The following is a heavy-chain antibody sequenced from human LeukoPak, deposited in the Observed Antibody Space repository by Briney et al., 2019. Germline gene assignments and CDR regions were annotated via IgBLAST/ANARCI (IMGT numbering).Heavy chain of an antibody. Sequence: SETLSLTCTVSGGSISSYYWSRIRQPPGKGLEWIGYIYYSGSTNYNPSLKSRVTISVDTSKNQFSLKLSSVTAADTAVYYCARGRYLTSYYYYMDVWGKGTTVTVPS. V-gene: IGHV4-59*01. J-gene: IGHJ6*03. D-gene: IGHD3-10*01. CDR2: IYYSGST. CDR3: ARGRYLTSYYYYMDV. CDR1: GGSISSYY.